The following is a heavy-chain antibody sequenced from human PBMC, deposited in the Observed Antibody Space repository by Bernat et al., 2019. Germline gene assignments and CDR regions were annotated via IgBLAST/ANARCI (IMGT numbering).Heavy chain of an antibody. D-gene: IGHD2-2*01. CDR1: GYTFTGYY. CDR2: INPNSGGT. CDR3: ARICSSSSCYAGDGMVV. V-gene: IGHV1-2*04. Sequence: QVQLVQSGAEVKKPGASVKVSCKASGYTFTGYYMHWVRQAPGQGLEWMGWINPNSGGTNYAQKFQGWVTMTRDTSISTAYMELSRLRSDDTAVYYYARICSSSSCYAGDGMVVLGQVTTVTVSS. J-gene: IGHJ6*01.